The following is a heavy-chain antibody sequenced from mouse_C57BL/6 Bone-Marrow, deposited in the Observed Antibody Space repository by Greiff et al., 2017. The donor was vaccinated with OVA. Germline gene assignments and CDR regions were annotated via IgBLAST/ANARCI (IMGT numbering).Heavy chain of an antibody. J-gene: IGHJ1*03. CDR1: GYTFTSYG. CDR2: IYPRSGNT. CDR3: ARANWDYWYFDV. Sequence: VQLQESGAELARPGASVKLSCKASGYTFTSYGISWVKQRTGQGLEWIGEIYPRSGNTYYNEKFKGKATLTADKSSSTAYMELRSLTSEDSAVYFCARANWDYWYFDVWGTGTTVTVSS. D-gene: IGHD4-1*01. V-gene: IGHV1-81*01.